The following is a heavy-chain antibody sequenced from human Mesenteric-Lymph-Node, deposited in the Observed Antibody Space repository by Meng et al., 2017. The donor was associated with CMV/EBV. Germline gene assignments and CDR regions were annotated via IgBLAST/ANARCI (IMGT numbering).Heavy chain of an antibody. V-gene: IGHV4-59*01. CDR2: IYYSGST. CDR1: GGSISSYY. CDR3: ARDLVPPYYDFWSGYYSEGNYAMDV. J-gene: IGHJ6*02. D-gene: IGHD3-3*01. Sequence: SETLSLTCTVSGGSISSYYWSWIRQPPGKGLEWIGYIYYSGSTNYNPSLKSRVTISVDTSKNQFSLKLSSVTAADTAVYYCARDLVPPYYDFWSGYYSEGNYAMDVWGQGTTVTVSS.